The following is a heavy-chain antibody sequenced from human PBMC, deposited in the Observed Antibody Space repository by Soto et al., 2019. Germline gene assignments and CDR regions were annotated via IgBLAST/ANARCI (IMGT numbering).Heavy chain of an antibody. CDR1: GFTFSSYA. CDR3: AKDPAPLYYPRWWFDP. J-gene: IGHJ5*02. D-gene: IGHD3-10*01. Sequence: PGGSLRLSCAASGFTFSSYAMSWVRQAPGKGLEWVSAISGSGGSTYYADSVKGRFTISRDNSKNALYLQMNSLRAEDTAVYYCAKDPAPLYYPRWWFDPWGQGTLVTVSS. CDR2: ISGSGGST. V-gene: IGHV3-23*01.